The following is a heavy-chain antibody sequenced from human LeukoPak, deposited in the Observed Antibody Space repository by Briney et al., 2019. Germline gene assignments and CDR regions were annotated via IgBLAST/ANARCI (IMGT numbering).Heavy chain of an antibody. CDR3: ARESTSKYVD. J-gene: IGHJ4*02. Sequence: PGGSQRLSCAASGFTFSSYGMHGVRQAPGKGLEWLAVIVYDGTIKYYAESVKGRFTISRDNSKNTLYLQMNSLRAEDTAVYYCARESTSKYVDWGQGTLVTVSS. CDR2: IVYDGTIK. D-gene: IGHD2-15*01. CDR1: GFTFSSYG. V-gene: IGHV3-33*08.